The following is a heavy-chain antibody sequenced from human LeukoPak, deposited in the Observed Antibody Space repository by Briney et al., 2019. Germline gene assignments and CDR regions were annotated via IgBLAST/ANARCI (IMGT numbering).Heavy chain of an antibody. Sequence: KPGGSLRLSCAASGFTFSDYYMSWIRQAPGKGLEWISYISGSGTTIYYADSVKGRFTISRDNAKNSLYLQMNSLRAEDTAVYYCGSSTVHYYNYGMDVWGQGATVTVSS. V-gene: IGHV3-11*01. CDR1: GFTFSDYY. CDR2: ISGSGTTI. CDR3: GSSTVHYYNYGMDV. D-gene: IGHD2-21*02. J-gene: IGHJ6*02.